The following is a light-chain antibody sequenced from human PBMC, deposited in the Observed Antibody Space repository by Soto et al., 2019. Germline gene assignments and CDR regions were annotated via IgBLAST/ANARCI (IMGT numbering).Light chain of an antibody. CDR3: QQAFSAEWT. CDR2: TSF. CDR1: QSIGTF. J-gene: IGKJ1*01. V-gene: IGKV1-39*01. Sequence: QMTQSPSSLSASVSHSFSIICRASQSIGTFLNWYQQKPGEAPNLLIHTSFTLYSGVPSRFSGTGSGTDFTLTISSLQPEDFATYFCQQAFSAEWTFGQGTKVDIK.